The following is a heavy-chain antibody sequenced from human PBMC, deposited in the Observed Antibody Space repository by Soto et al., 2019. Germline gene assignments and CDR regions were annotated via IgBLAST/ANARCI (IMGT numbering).Heavy chain of an antibody. V-gene: IGHV1-69*06. CDR1: GDVFRSYG. CDR2: IIPIFGTP. Sequence: SVKVSCKASGDVFRSYGINWVRQAPGQGLEWMGGIIPIFGTPNYAQKFQGRVTITADKSTSTAYMELNSLRSEDTAVYYCAGRCDGTNCLAHFDYWGQGTLVTVSS. J-gene: IGHJ4*02. CDR3: AGRCDGTNCLAHFDY. D-gene: IGHD2-2*01.